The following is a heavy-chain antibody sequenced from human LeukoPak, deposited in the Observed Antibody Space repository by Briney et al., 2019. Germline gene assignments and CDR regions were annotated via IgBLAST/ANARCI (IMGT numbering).Heavy chain of an antibody. CDR2: ISAYNGNT. D-gene: IGHD2-2*01. CDR3: ARDRTAWGYCSSTSCDNWFDP. J-gene: IGHJ5*02. CDR1: GYTFTSYG. Sequence: GASVKVSCKASGYTFTSYGISWVRQAPGQGLEWMGWISAYNGNTNYAQKLQGRVTTTTDTSTSTAYMELRSLRSDDTAVYYCARDRTAWGYCSSTSCDNWFDPWGQGTLVTVSS. V-gene: IGHV1-18*01.